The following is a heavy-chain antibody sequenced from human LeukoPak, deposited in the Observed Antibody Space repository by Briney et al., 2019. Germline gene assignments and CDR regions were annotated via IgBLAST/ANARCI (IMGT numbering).Heavy chain of an antibody. V-gene: IGHV3-21*01. CDR3: AREGTSSSVPGFDY. CDR1: GFTFSSYS. Sequence: PGGSLRLSCAASGFTFSSYSMNWVRQAPGKGLEWVSSISSSSSYIYYADSVKGRFTISRDNAKNSLYLQMNSLRAEDTAVYYCAREGTSSSVPGFDYWGQGTLVTVSS. D-gene: IGHD6-6*01. CDR2: ISSSSSYI. J-gene: IGHJ4*02.